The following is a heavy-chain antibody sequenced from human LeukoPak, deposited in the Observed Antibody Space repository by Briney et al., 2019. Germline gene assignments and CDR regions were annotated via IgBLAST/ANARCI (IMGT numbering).Heavy chain of an antibody. V-gene: IGHV3-21*01. CDR3: ARDSDVPFDY. Sequence: GGSLRLSCAASGFTFSTYSGNWIRQAPGKGLEWVSSISDDSNYIFYADSVKGRFTISRDNAKNSLYLQMNSLRAEDTAVYYCARDSDVPFDYWGQGTLVTVSS. J-gene: IGHJ4*02. D-gene: IGHD3-16*01. CDR1: GFTFSTYS. CDR2: ISDDSNYI.